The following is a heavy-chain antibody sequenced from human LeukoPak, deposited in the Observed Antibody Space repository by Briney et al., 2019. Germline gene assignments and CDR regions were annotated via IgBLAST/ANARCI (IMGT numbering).Heavy chain of an antibody. D-gene: IGHD5-24*01. V-gene: IGHV1-2*02. CDR1: GYTFTGYY. CDR2: INPNSGGT. CDR3: ARVERRRATIDY. J-gene: IGHJ4*02. Sequence: ASVKVSCKASGYTFTGYYMHWVRQAPGQGLEWMGWINPNSGGTNYAQKFQGRVTMTRDTSISTAYMELSRPRSDDTAVYYCARVERRRATIDYWGQGTLVTVSS.